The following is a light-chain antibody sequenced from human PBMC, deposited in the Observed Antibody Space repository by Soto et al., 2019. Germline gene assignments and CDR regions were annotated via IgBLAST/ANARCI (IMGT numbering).Light chain of an antibody. Sequence: QSVLTQPPSVSGAPGQRVTISCTGSSSNIGAGYDVHWYQQLPGTAPKLLIYGNSNRPSGVPDRFSGSKSGTSASLAITGLRAEDEADDDCQSYDSSLSGWVFGGGTKLTVL. J-gene: IGLJ3*02. CDR3: QSYDSSLSGWV. CDR1: SSNIGAGYD. V-gene: IGLV1-40*01. CDR2: GNS.